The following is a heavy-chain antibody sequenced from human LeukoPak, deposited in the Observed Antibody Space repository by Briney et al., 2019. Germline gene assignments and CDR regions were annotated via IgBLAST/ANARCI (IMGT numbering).Heavy chain of an antibody. CDR3: ARATRNADS. V-gene: IGHV3-7*04. J-gene: IGHJ5*01. CDR1: GFTFSSFW. CDR2: INQDGSEK. D-gene: IGHD2-8*01. Sequence: PGGSLRLSCAASGFTFSSFWMTWVRQAPGKGLQWVAIINQDGSEKYYVDSVRGRFTVSRDNAKNSLYLQMYSLRADDTALYYCARATRNADSWGRGTLVTVSS.